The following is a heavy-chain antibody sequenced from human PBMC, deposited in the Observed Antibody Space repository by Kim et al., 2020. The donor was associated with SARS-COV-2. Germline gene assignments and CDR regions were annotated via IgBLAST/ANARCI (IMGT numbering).Heavy chain of an antibody. J-gene: IGHJ6*02. CDR3: ARASRPLYVPYYYGMDV. D-gene: IGHD3-10*02. CDR1: GGTFSSYA. Sequence: SVKVSCKASGGTFSSYAISWVRQAPGQGFEWMGGIIPIFGTANYAQKFQGRVTITVDESKSTAYMELSSLRSEDTAVYYCARASRPLYVPYYYGMDVWGQGTTVTVSS. V-gene: IGHV1-69*13. CDR2: IIPIFGTA.